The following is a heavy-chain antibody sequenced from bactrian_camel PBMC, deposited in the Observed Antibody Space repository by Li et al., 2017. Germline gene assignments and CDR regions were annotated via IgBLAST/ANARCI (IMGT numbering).Heavy chain of an antibody. D-gene: IGHD6*01. CDR2: NDSAYST. V-gene: IGHV3S53*01. CDR3: AADYGECTVASSDLRMVDY. J-gene: IGHJ4*01. CDR1: GYYSSSC. Sequence: HVQLVESGGGSVQAGGSLRLSCSTIGYYSSSCMGWFRQTQGKEREGLASNDSAYSTTYAASVKGRFTISKDNTKNTLYLQMNSLKPEDTALYFCAADYGECTVASSDLRMVDYWGQGTQVTVS.